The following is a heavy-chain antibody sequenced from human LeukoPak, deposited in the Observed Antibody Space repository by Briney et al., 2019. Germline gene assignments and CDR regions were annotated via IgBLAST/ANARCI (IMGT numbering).Heavy chain of an antibody. V-gene: IGHV4-39*01. CDR3: ARFDGSGSSYFDY. Sequence: PSETLSLTCTVSGGSISSSSYYWGWIRQPPGKGLEWIGSIYYSGSTYYNPSLKSRVTIFVDTSKNQFSLKLSSVTAADTAVYYCARFDGSGSSYFDYWGQGTLVTVSS. D-gene: IGHD3-10*01. J-gene: IGHJ4*02. CDR2: IYYSGST. CDR1: GGSISSSSYY.